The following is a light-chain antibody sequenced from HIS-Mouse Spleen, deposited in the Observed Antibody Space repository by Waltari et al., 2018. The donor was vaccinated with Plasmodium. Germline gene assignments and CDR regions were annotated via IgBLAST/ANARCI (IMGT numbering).Light chain of an antibody. V-gene: IGLV3-19*01. CDR2: GKN. CDR1: SLRSYY. Sequence: SSELTQDPAVSVALGQTVRITCQGDSLRSYYASWYQQKPGQAPVLVSYGKNNRPSGIPDRCSGSSSGNTASLTITGAQAEDEADYYCNSRDSSGNHQVFGGGTKLTVL. J-gene: IGLJ3*02. CDR3: NSRDSSGNHQV.